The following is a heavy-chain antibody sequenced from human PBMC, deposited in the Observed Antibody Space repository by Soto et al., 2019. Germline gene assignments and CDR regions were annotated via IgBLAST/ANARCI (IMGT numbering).Heavy chain of an antibody. J-gene: IGHJ3*02. CDR2: IYYSGNT. Sequence: SETLSLTCTVSGGSISSSSYYWGWIRQPPGKGLEWIGSIYYSGNTYYNPSLKSRVTISVDTSKNQFSLKLSSVTAADTAVYYCASLPTTVTSAFDIWGQGTMVTVSS. D-gene: IGHD4-17*01. CDR3: ASLPTTVTSAFDI. V-gene: IGHV4-39*01. CDR1: GGSISSSSYY.